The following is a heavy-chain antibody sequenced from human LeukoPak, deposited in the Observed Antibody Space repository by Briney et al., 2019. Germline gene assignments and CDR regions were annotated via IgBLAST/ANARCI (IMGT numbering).Heavy chain of an antibody. V-gene: IGHV3-74*01. J-gene: IGHJ3*02. CDR1: GFTFSSYW. CDR3: ARVNYDFWSGYLDAFDI. CDR2: INTDGSST. Sequence: GGSLRLSCAASGFTFSSYWMHWVRQAPGKGLVWVSRINTDGSSTSYADSVKGRFTISRDNAKNTLYLQMNSLRAEDTAVNHCARVNYDFWSGYLDAFDIWGQGTMVTVSS. D-gene: IGHD3-3*01.